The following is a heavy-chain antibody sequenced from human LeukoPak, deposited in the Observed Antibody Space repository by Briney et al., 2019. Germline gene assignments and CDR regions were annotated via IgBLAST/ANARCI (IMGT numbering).Heavy chain of an antibody. D-gene: IGHD6-13*01. CDR2: VDPGDGEA. Sequence: ATVKLSCKASGYTFTGYFIHWVQQAPGKGLEWMGHVDPGDGEAVYADRFQRRFTFTADTSTGTVYMDVSSLTSDDSAVYYCAKVSSTLAAAGALSFDYWGQGTLVIVSS. CDR1: GYTFTGYF. J-gene: IGHJ4*02. V-gene: IGHV1-69-2*01. CDR3: AKVSSTLAAAGALSFDY.